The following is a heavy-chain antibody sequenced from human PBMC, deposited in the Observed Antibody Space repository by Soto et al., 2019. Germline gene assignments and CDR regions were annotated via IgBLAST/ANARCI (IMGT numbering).Heavy chain of an antibody. J-gene: IGHJ6*02. V-gene: IGHV4-59*01. CDR1: GGSISSYY. CDR3: ARSIVGTTRYNSGTDV. CDR2: IYYSGST. D-gene: IGHD3-22*01. Sequence: SETLSLTCTVSGGSISSYYWSWIRQPPGKGLEWIGYIYYSGSTNYNPSLKSRVTISVDTSKNQFSLKLSSVTAADTAVYYCARSIVGTTRYNSGTDVWGQGTTVTVSS.